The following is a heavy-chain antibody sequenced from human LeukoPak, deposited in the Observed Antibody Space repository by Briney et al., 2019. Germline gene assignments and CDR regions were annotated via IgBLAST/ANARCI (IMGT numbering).Heavy chain of an antibody. D-gene: IGHD3-9*01. CDR1: GFTFSSYS. V-gene: IGHV3-21*01. J-gene: IGHJ4*02. Sequence: GGSLRLSCAASGFTFSSYSMNWVRQAPGKGLEWVSSISSSSSYIYYADSVKGRLTISRDNAKNSLYLQMNSLRAEDTAVYYCASGWLYYFDYWGQGTLVTVSS. CDR3: ASGWLYYFDY. CDR2: ISSSSSYI.